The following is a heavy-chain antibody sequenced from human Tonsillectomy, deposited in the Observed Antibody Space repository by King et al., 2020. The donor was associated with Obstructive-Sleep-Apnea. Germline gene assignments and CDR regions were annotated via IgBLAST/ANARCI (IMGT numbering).Heavy chain of an antibody. CDR1: GGSISRGGYY. V-gene: IGHV4-31*03. CDR3: ASSIYCSSTSCYFDY. Sequence: VQLQESGPGLVKPSQTLSLTCTVSGGSISRGGYYWSWIRQHPGKGLEWIGYIYYSGSTYYNPSLKSRVTISVDTSKNQFSLKLSSVSAADTAVYYCASSIYCSSTSCYFDYWGQGTLVTVSS. D-gene: IGHD2-2*01. CDR2: IYYSGST. J-gene: IGHJ4*02.